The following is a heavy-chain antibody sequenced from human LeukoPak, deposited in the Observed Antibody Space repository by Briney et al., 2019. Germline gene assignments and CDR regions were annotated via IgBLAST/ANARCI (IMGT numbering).Heavy chain of an antibody. J-gene: IGHJ4*02. CDR3: ATKQWLAPPPDS. CDR1: GFTFSKYW. CDR2: INTDGTVT. V-gene: IGHV3-74*01. D-gene: IGHD6-19*01. Sequence: GGSLRLSCAACGFTFSKYWMLWVRQAPGKGLESVSRINTDGTVTTYADSVKGRFTASRDNADNTMFLQMNTVRDEDTAVYYCATKQWLAPPPDSWGQGTPVTVSS.